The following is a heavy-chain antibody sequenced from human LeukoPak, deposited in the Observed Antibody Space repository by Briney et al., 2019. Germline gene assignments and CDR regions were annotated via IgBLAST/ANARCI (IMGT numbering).Heavy chain of an antibody. Sequence: PSETLSLTCTVSSYSISSGYYWSWIRQPPGKGLEWIGYIYYSGSTNYNPSLKSRVTISVDTSKNQFSLKLSSVTAADTAVYYCARVRYDILSFDYWGQGTLVTVSS. CDR1: SYSISSGYY. CDR2: IYYSGST. D-gene: IGHD3-9*01. V-gene: IGHV4-61*01. J-gene: IGHJ4*02. CDR3: ARVRYDILSFDY.